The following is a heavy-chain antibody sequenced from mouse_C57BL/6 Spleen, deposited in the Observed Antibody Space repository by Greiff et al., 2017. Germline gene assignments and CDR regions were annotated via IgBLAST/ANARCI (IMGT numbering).Heavy chain of an antibody. CDR2: IYPGSGST. Sequence: QVQLQQPGAELVKPGASVKMSCKASGYTFTSYWITWVKQRPGQGLEWIGDIYPGSGSTNYNEKFKSKATLTVDTSSSTAYMQLRSLTSEDSAVYYCARLTIYDGYLYAMDYWGQGTSVTVSS. J-gene: IGHJ4*01. CDR3: ARLTIYDGYLYAMDY. V-gene: IGHV1-55*01. CDR1: GYTFTSYW. D-gene: IGHD2-3*01.